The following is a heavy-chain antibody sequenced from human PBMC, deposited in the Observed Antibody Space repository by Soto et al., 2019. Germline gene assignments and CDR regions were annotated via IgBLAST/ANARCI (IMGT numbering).Heavy chain of an antibody. V-gene: IGHV1-2*02. D-gene: IGHD2-8*02. CDR2: INPDSGAT. J-gene: IGHJ4*02. Sequence: HEHLVQSGAEVKRPGASLKVSCKASGYSFTGYYIHWVRQAPGQGLEWMGWINPDSGATNYAQNFQGRFTLTSDTSISTASMDLTSLTSDDTAVYYCARGDYGTGGYPFPYFDYWGQGTLVIVPS. CDR3: ARGDYGTGGYPFPYFDY. CDR1: GYSFTGYY.